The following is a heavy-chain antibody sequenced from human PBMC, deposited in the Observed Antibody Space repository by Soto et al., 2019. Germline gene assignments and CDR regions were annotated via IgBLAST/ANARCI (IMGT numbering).Heavy chain of an antibody. CDR2: IYYSGST. D-gene: IGHD2-2*01. J-gene: IGHJ5*02. Sequence: PSETLSLTCTVSGGSISSGDYYWSWIRQPPGKGLEWIGYIYYSGSTYYNPSLKSRVTISVDTSKNQFSLKLSSVTAADTAVYYCARELVVPAAMTENWFDPWGQGTLATVSS. CDR1: GGSISSGDYY. CDR3: ARELVVPAAMTENWFDP. V-gene: IGHV4-30-4*01.